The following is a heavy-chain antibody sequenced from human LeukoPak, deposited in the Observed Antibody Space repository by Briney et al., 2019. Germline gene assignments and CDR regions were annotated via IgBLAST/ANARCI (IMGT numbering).Heavy chain of an antibody. V-gene: IGHV4-39*07. J-gene: IGHJ4*02. CDR1: GVSISSSNYY. Sequence: SETLSLTCTVSGVSISSSNYYWGWIRQPPGKGLEWIGTISYSGSTYYNPSLKSRVTISVDTSKSQFSLKLSSVTAADTAIYYCARDEYNISWYKYWGQGTLVTVSS. CDR2: ISYSGST. CDR3: ARDEYNISWYKY. D-gene: IGHD6-13*01.